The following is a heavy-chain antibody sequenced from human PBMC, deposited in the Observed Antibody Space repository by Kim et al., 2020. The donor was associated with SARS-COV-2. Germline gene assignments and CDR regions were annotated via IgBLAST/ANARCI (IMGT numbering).Heavy chain of an antibody. V-gene: IGHV3-30-3*01. D-gene: IGHD3-16*02. CDR3: ARVGRYDYVWGSYRWSYFDY. J-gene: IGHJ4*02. CDR1: GFTFSSYA. Sequence: GGSLRLSCAASGFTFSSYAMHWVRQAPGKGLEWVAVTSYDGNNKYYADSVKGRFTISKDNSKNTLYLQMNSLGAEDTAVYYCARVGRYDYVWGSYRWSYFDYWGQGTLVTVSS. CDR2: TSYDGNNK.